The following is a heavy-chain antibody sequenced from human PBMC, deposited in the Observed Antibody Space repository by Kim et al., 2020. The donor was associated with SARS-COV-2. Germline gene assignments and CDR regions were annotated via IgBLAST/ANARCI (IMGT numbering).Heavy chain of an antibody. V-gene: IGHV3-43*02. Sequence: GGSLRLSCAASGFTFDDYAMHWVRQAPGKGLEWVSLISGDGGSTYYADSVKGRFTISRDNSKNSLYLQMNSLRTEDTALYYCASRWYSGFDYWGQGTLVTVSS. J-gene: IGHJ4*02. CDR1: GFTFDDYA. CDR2: ISGDGGST. D-gene: IGHD6-13*01. CDR3: ASRWYSGFDY.